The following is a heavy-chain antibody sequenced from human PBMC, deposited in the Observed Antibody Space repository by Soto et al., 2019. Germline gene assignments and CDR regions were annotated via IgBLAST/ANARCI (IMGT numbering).Heavy chain of an antibody. CDR3: ARDVIKGYCSSTSCSPYGMDV. D-gene: IGHD2-2*01. J-gene: IGHJ6*02. Sequence: SETLSLTCTVSGGSISSSSYYWGWIRQPPGKGLEWIGSIYYSGSTYYNPSLKSRVTISVDTSKNQFSLKLSSVTAADTAVYYCARDVIKGYCSSTSCSPYGMDVWGQGTTVTVSS. CDR2: IYYSGST. V-gene: IGHV4-39*07. CDR1: GGSISSSSYY.